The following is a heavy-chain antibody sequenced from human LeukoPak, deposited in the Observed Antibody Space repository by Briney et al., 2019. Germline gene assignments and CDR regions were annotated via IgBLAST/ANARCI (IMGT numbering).Heavy chain of an antibody. CDR1: GYSFANYW. Sequence: GESLKISCKASGYSFANYWIGWVRQVPGKGLEWVAMINPGDTNIAYSPSFQAQVTISADRSISTAYLQWSSLKASDTAMYYCARRWGYYDSSGYHDYWGQGTLVTVSS. J-gene: IGHJ4*02. CDR2: INPGDTNI. D-gene: IGHD3-22*01. CDR3: ARRWGYYDSSGYHDY. V-gene: IGHV5-51*01.